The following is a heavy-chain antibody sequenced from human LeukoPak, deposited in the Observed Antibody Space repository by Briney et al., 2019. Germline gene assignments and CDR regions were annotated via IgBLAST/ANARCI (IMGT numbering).Heavy chain of an antibody. D-gene: IGHD3-16*01. V-gene: IGHV1-24*01. CDR1: GYTLTELS. CDR3: ARVPRGGDQFDP. CDR2: FDPEDGET. J-gene: IGHJ5*02. Sequence: ASVKVSCKVSGYTLTELSMNWVRQAPGKGLEWMGGFDPEDGETIYAQKFQGRVTMTRSTSISTAYMELSSLRPEDTALYYCARVPRGGDQFDPWGQGTLVTVSS.